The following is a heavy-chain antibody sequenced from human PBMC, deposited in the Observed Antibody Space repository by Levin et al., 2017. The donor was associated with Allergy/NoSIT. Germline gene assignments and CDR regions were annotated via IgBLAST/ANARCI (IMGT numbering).Heavy chain of an antibody. V-gene: IGHV3-48*03. Sequence: LSLTCAASGFTFSSYEMNWVRQAPGKGLEWVSYISSSGSTIYYADSVKGRFTISRDNAKNSLYLQMNSLRAEDTAVYYCARVGYSSSWYHHYFDYWGQGTLVTVSS. CDR2: ISSSGSTI. J-gene: IGHJ4*02. CDR3: ARVGYSSSWYHHYFDY. CDR1: GFTFSSYE. D-gene: IGHD6-13*01.